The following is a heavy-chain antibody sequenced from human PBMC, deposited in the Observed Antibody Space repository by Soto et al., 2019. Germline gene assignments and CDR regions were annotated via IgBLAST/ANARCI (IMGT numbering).Heavy chain of an antibody. J-gene: IGHJ4*02. D-gene: IGHD6-25*01. Sequence: QVQLQESGPGLVKPSQTLSLTCTVSGGSITSDDYFWSWIRQSPERGLEWIGFIFYSGNTFNNPSLNGRASISIDTSKNQVFLNLSSVTAADTAVYYCVREGTNMSPHVYITAAGRFDHWGQGALVTVSS. CDR1: GGSITSDDYF. CDR2: IFYSGNT. CDR3: VREGTNMSPHVYITAAGRFDH. V-gene: IGHV4-30-4*01.